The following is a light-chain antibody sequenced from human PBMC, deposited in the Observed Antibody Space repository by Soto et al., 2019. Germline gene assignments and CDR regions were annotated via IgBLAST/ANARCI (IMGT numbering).Light chain of an antibody. CDR1: QRVASSH. J-gene: IGKJ2*01. V-gene: IGKV3-20*01. Sequence: EIVLTQSPGTLSLSPGESATLSCRASQRVASSHISWYRQKPGQAPWLLIYGASNRATGIPDRFSGSGSGTDFSLTISSREAEDSAVYYCQHYSRAPPYTCGQVTKLKIK. CDR2: GAS. CDR3: QHYSRAPPYT.